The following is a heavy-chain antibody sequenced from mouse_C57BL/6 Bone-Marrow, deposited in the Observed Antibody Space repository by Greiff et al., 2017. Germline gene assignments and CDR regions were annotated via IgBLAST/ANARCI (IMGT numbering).Heavy chain of an antibody. Sequence: VKLMESGAELVKPGASVKLSCKASGYTFTSYWMQWVKQRPGQGLEWIGEIDPSDSYTNYNQKFKGKATLTVDTSSSTAYMQLSSLTSEDSAVYYCAVYYYGSSYGGGFAYWGQGTLVTVSA. J-gene: IGHJ3*01. D-gene: IGHD1-1*01. CDR2: IDPSDSYT. CDR1: GYTFTSYW. V-gene: IGHV1-50*01. CDR3: AVYYYGSSYGGGFAY.